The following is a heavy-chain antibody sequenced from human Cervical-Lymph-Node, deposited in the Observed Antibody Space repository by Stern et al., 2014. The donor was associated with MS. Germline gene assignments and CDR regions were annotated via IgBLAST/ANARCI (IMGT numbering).Heavy chain of an antibody. V-gene: IGHV5-51*01. CDR1: GYKFSIYW. J-gene: IGHJ4*02. D-gene: IGHD1-14*01. CDR2: IYPGDSET. CDR3: ARQTTAWASDV. Sequence: EVQLVESGAELIRPGESLKISCKGSGYKFSIYWIAWVRQMPGKCLEWMGIIYPGDSETRYSPSFQGQVTMSADKSTSTAYLQWSSLNASDTAMYFCARQTTAWASDVWGQGTLVTVSS.